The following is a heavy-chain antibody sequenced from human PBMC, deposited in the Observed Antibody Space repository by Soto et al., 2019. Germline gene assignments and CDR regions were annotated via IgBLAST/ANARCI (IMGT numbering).Heavy chain of an antibody. CDR1: GFTFSDYY. D-gene: IGHD5-12*01. CDR3: ARGLYSGWHYFDF. V-gene: IGHV3-11*03. Sequence: PGGPLRLSCAASGFTFSDYYMSWIRQAPGKGLEWVSYISSSSSYTNYADSVKGRFTISRDNAKNSLYLQMNSLRAEDTAVYYCARGLYSGWHYFDFWGKGTMVNVSS. CDR2: ISSSSSYT. J-gene: IGHJ4*02.